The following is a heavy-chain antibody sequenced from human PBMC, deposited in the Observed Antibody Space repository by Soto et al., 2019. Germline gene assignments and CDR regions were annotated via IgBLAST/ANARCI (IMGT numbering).Heavy chain of an antibody. Sequence: AAVKVSCKVSGYTLTELSMHWVRQAPGKGLEWMGGFDPEDGETIYAQKFQGRVTMTGDTSTDTAYMELSSLRSEDTAVYYCAASQGYYDSSGYTGAFDIWGQGTMVTFS. J-gene: IGHJ3*02. D-gene: IGHD3-22*01. CDR3: AASQGYYDSSGYTGAFDI. V-gene: IGHV1-24*01. CDR1: GYTLTELS. CDR2: FDPEDGET.